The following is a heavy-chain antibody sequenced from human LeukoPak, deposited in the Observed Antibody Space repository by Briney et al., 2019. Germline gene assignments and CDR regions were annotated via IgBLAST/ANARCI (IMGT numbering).Heavy chain of an antibody. D-gene: IGHD5-18*01. CDR2: INHSGSS. CDR3: APRCDIEHSYVYGKWFDP. J-gene: IGHJ5*02. Sequence: SETLSLTCAVYVGSLSSYYWTWIRQPPGKGLEWIGEINHSGSSNYNSSLRSRVTISVDTSYKQFSLRLSSVTAADTAVYYCAPRCDIEHSYVYGKWFDPWGQGTRVTVSS. V-gene: IGHV4-34*01. CDR1: VGSLSSYY.